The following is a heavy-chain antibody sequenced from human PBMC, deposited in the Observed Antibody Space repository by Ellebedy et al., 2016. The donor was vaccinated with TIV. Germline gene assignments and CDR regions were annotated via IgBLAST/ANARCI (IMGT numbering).Heavy chain of an antibody. J-gene: IGHJ6*02. V-gene: IGHV3-66*01. CDR3: ARDRRFCGNECYLYYYYGMDV. Sequence: GGSLRLSCGASGFTVSSNYMSWVRQAPGKGLEWVSIIYSDDTTYYAGSVKGRFTISKDNSKNTLNLQMNSLRAEDTAVYYCARDRRFCGNECYLYYYYGMDVWGQGTTVTVSS. CDR1: GFTVSSNY. D-gene: IGHD2-21*01. CDR2: IYSDDTT.